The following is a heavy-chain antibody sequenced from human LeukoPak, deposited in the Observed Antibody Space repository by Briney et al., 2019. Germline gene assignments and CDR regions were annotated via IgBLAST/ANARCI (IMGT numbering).Heavy chain of an antibody. CDR2: IYTSGST. CDR3: ARDHYDILTGYSPSYAFDI. D-gene: IGHD3-9*01. J-gene: IGHJ3*02. Sequence: PSETLSLTCTVSGGSISRYYLSWIRQPAGKGLEWMGRIYTSGSTKYNPSLKSRVTMSVDTSKNQFSLKLSSVTAADTAVYYCARDHYDILTGYSPSYAFDIWGQGTMVTVSS. V-gene: IGHV4-4*07. CDR1: GGSISRYY.